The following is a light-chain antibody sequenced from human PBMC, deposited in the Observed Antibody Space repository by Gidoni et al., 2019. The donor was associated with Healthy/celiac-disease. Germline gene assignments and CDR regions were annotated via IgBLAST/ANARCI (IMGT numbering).Light chain of an antibody. CDR3: QQRSNWPS. CDR2: DAS. CDR1: QSVSSY. J-gene: IGKJ3*01. Sequence: EIVLTQSPATLSLSPGERATLSCRASQSVSSYLAWYQQKPGQAPRLLIYDASNRATGIPARFRGSGSGTDFTLTISSLEPEDFAVYYCQQRSNWPSFGPXTKVDIK. V-gene: IGKV3-11*01.